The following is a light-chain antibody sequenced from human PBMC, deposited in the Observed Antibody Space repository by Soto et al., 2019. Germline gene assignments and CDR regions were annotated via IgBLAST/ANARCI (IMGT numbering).Light chain of an antibody. CDR3: QHLDSYST. CDR2: AAS. J-gene: IGKJ5*01. V-gene: IGKV1-9*01. Sequence: DIQLTQSPSFLSASVGDRVTITCRASQGISSYLAWYQQKPGKAPKLLIYAASTLQSGVPARCSGSGSRTEFTLTISSLQPEDCATYYCQHLDSYSTFGQGTRLEIK. CDR1: QGISSY.